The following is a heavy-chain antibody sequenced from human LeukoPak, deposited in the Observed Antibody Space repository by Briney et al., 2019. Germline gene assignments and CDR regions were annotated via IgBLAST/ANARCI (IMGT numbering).Heavy chain of an antibody. CDR2: INPNSGGT. J-gene: IGHJ4*02. D-gene: IGHD3-3*01. CDR1: RYIFNGYY. CDR3: ARDYDFWSGYFDY. Sequence: ASVKVSCKASRYIFNGYYIHWVRQAPGQGLEWMGWINPNSGGTKYAQKFQGRVAMTRDTSISTAYMELSKSTSDDTAVYYCARDYDFWSGYFDYWGQGTLVTVSS. V-gene: IGHV1-2*02.